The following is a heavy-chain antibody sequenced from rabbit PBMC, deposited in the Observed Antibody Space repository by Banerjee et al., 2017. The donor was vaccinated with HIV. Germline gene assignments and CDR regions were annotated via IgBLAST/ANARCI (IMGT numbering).Heavy chain of an antibody. V-gene: IGHV1S40*01. CDR2: NDPIFVTT. J-gene: IGHJ4*01. Sequence: QSLEESGGDLVKPGASLTLTCKASGFDFSRYGVSWVRQAPGKGLEWIGYNDPIFVTTYYASWAKGRFTISKTSSTTVTLQMTSLTAADTATYFCARESIYAGDGDDKGFNLWGPGTLVTVS. CDR3: ARESIYAGDGDDKGFNL. CDR1: GFDFSRYG. D-gene: IGHD4-2*01.